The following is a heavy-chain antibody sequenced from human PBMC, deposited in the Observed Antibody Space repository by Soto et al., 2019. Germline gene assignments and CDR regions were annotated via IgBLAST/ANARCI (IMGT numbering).Heavy chain of an antibody. CDR1: GFTFSDYY. CDR2: ISSSGSTI. CDR3: ARVKGVVTKKAHYYYYMDV. J-gene: IGHJ6*03. V-gene: IGHV3-11*01. D-gene: IGHD3-3*01. Sequence: PGGSLRLSCAASGFTFSDYYMSWIRQAPGKGLEWVSYISSSGSTIYYADSVKGRFTISRDNAKNSLYLQMNSLRAEDTAVYYCARVKGVVTKKAHYYYYMDVWGKGTTVTVSS.